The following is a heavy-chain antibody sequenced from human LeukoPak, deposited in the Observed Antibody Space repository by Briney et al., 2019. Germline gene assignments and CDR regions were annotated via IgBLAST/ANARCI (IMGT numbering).Heavy chain of an antibody. CDR1: GGSFSGYY. CDR3: ARTLRAVADFDY. J-gene: IGHJ4*02. D-gene: IGHD6-19*01. CDR2: INHSGST. Sequence: SETLSLTCAVYGGSFSGYYWSWIRQPPGKGLEWIGEINHSGSTNYNPSLKSRVTISVDTSKNQFSLKLSSVTAADTAVYYCARTLRAVADFDYWGQGTLVTVSS. V-gene: IGHV4-34*01.